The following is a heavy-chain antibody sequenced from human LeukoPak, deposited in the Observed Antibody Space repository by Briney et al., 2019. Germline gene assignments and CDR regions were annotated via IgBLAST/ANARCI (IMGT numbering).Heavy chain of an antibody. D-gene: IGHD4-17*01. CDR2: INSIDGDGSST. CDR3: ARDDDGDNPPDY. V-gene: IGHV3-74*01. Sequence: GGSLRLSCAASGFTFSDYWMHWVRQAPGKGLVWVSRINSIDGDGSSTSYVDSVKGRFTISRDNAKSSLFLQMNSLRDEDTAVYYCARDDDGDNPPDYWGQGTLVIVSS. CDR1: GFTFSDYW. J-gene: IGHJ4*02.